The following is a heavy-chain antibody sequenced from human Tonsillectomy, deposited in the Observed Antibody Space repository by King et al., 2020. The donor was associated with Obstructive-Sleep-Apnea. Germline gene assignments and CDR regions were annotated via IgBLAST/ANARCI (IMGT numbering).Heavy chain of an antibody. Sequence: VQLVESGGGVVQPGRSLRLSCAASGFSFSSYGMHWVRQAPGKGLEWVALILYDGSKKDYAESVKGRFTISRDNSKKTVSLQMNSLRDEDTAVYYCAKVGYSGYDGEAFDFWGQGTTVIVSS. J-gene: IGHJ3*01. CDR2: ILYDGSKK. V-gene: IGHV3-30*18. D-gene: IGHD5-12*01. CDR3: AKVGYSGYDGEAFDF. CDR1: GFSFSSYG.